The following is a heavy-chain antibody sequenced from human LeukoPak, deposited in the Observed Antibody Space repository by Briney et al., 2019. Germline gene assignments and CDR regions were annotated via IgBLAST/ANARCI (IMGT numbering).Heavy chain of an antibody. CDR3: AKRTGYSSGCLGY. V-gene: IGHV3-23*01. J-gene: IGHJ4*02. Sequence: GGSLRLSCAASGFTFSSYAMSWVRQAPGKELEWVSAISGSGGSTYYADSVKGRFTISRDNSKNTLYLQMNSLRAEDTAVYYCAKRTGYSSGCLGYWGQGTLVTVSS. CDR1: GFTFSSYA. CDR2: ISGSGGST. D-gene: IGHD6-19*01.